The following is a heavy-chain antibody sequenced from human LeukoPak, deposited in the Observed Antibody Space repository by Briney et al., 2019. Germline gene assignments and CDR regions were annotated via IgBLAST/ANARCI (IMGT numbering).Heavy chain of an antibody. CDR3: ARQEWFGELLDYYHGMDV. CDR2: ISAYNGNT. CDR1: GYTFTSYG. Sequence: ASVKVSCKASGYTFTSYGISWVRQAPGQGLEWMGWISAYNGNTNYAQKLQGRVTMTTDTSTSTAYMELRSLRSDDTAVYYCARQEWFGELLDYYHGMDVWGQGTTVTVSS. V-gene: IGHV1-18*01. J-gene: IGHJ6*02. D-gene: IGHD3-10*01.